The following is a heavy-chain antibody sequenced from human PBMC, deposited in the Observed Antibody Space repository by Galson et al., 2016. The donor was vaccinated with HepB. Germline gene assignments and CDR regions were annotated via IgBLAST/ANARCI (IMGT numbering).Heavy chain of an antibody. CDR1: GFTFSSYA. J-gene: IGHJ4*02. D-gene: IGHD4-23*01. Sequence: SLRLSCAASGFTFSSYAMSWVRQAPGKGLEWVSAISGSGSSTYYADSLKGRFTISRDNSKNTLYLQMNSLRAEDTAVYYCASTDGGVDYWGQGTLVTVSS. CDR2: ISGSGSST. CDR3: ASTDGGVDY. V-gene: IGHV3-23*01.